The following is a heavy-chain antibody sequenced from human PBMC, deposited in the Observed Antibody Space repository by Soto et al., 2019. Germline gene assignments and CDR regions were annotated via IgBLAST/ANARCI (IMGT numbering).Heavy chain of an antibody. V-gene: IGHV3-48*03. CDR3: ARTSVAIFGVVRGFDP. Sequence: GSLRLSCAASGFTFSSYEMNWVRQAPGKGLEWVSYISSSGSTIYYADSVKGRFTISRDNAKNSLYLQMNSLRAEDTAVYYCARTSVAIFGVVRGFDPWGQGTLVTVSS. D-gene: IGHD3-3*01. CDR1: GFTFSSYE. J-gene: IGHJ5*02. CDR2: ISSSGSTI.